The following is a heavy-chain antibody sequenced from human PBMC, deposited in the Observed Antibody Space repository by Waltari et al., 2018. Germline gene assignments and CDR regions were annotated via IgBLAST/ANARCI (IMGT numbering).Heavy chain of an antibody. CDR1: GYAFSGHY. CDR3: ARARISIVRGRSDLDN. V-gene: IGHV1-2*02. CDR2: INPNSGDT. D-gene: IGHD3-10*01. Sequence: QVQLVQSGAEVKKPGASVIVSCKALGYAFSGHYIHWLRRAPGQGLEWMAWINPNSGDTNYVQKFQGRVTMTSETSISAAYMELSSLTSDDTAVYYCARARISIVRGRSDLDNWGQGTLVTVSS. J-gene: IGHJ4*02.